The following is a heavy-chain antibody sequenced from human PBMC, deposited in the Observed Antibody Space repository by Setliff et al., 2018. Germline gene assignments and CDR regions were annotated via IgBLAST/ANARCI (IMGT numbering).Heavy chain of an antibody. Sequence: GASLKISCQGDGYIFTRYWIAWVRQTPGKGLEWMGNIHPGDSETRYSASFEGLITISADKSTATAYLHFGSLRTSDTGTYFCARQADYFDKWGQGTLVTVSS. J-gene: IGHJ4*02. CDR1: GYIFTRYW. CDR3: ARQADYFDK. CDR2: IHPGDSET. V-gene: IGHV5-51*01.